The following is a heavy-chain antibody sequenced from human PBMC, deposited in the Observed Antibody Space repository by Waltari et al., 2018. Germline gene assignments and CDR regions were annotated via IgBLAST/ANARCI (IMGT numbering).Heavy chain of an antibody. CDR1: GGSISSSSYY. D-gene: IGHD3-10*01. CDR2: IYYSVST. J-gene: IGHJ4*02. CDR3: ARHPWGGVRGVIMDPPLVDY. V-gene: IGHV4-39*01. Sequence: QVQLQESGPGLVKPSETLSLTCTVSGGSISSSSYYWGWIRQPPGKGLEWVGSIYYSVSTYDNPSLKRRVTISVDTSKTQFSLKLSSVTAADTAVYYCARHPWGGVRGVIMDPPLVDYWGQGTLVTVSS.